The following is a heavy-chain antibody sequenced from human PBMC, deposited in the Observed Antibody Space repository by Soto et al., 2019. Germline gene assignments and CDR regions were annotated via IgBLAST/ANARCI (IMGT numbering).Heavy chain of an antibody. V-gene: IGHV3-30*03. CDR1: GFTFSSYG. D-gene: IGHD4-4*01. CDR2: ISYDGSNK. CDR3: ASRPLTNRDY. Sequence: QVQLVESGGGVVQPGRSLRLSCAASGFTFSSYGMHWVRQAPGKGLEWVAVISYDGSNKYYADSVKGRFTISRDNSKNTLYLPMNSLRAEDTAVYFCASRPLTNRDYWGQGTLVTVSS. J-gene: IGHJ4*02.